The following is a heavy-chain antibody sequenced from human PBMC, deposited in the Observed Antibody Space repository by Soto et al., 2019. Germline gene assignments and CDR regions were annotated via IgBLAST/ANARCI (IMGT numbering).Heavy chain of an antibody. CDR2: IWYDAVGK. Sequence: GGSLRLSCAASGFTFKNFAMHWVRQAPGKGLEWVAMIWYDAVGKYYADSVKGRFTISRDHSKNTLSLQMDSLTAEDTAVYYCARDWNAGIFDYWGQGTLVTVSS. CDR1: GFTFKNFA. J-gene: IGHJ4*02. CDR3: ARDWNAGIFDY. D-gene: IGHD1-1*01. V-gene: IGHV3-33*01.